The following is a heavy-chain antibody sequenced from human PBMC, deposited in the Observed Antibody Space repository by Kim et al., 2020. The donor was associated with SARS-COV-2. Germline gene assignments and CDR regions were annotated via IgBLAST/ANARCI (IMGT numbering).Heavy chain of an antibody. V-gene: IGHV3-49*04. J-gene: IGHJ6*02. Sequence: GGSLRLSCTGSGFTFADYSMTWVRQAPGKGLEWVGFIRSKAYGGTTDFATSVKGRFTISRDDSKSIAYVELNSVTTEDTAVYYCSRGGISVIRSGLDVWGQGTTVTVSS. CDR2: IRSKAYGGTT. CDR1: GFTFADYS. D-gene: IGHD3-22*01. CDR3: SRGGISVIRSGLDV.